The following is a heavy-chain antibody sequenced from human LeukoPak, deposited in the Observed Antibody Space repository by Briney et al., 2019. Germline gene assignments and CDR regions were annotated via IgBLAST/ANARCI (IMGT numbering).Heavy chain of an antibody. Sequence: KAGGSLRLSCAASGFTFSDYYMSWIRQAPGKGLEWVSYISSSGSTIYYADSAKGRFTISRDNAKNSLYLQMNSLRAEDTAVYYCARSLTTVTTDYWGQGTLVTVSS. CDR2: ISSSGSTI. J-gene: IGHJ4*02. CDR1: GFTFSDYY. V-gene: IGHV3-11*04. D-gene: IGHD4-17*01. CDR3: ARSLTTVTTDY.